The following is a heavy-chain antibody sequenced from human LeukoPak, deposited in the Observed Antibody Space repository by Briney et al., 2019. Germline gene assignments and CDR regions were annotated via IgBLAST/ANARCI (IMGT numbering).Heavy chain of an antibody. Sequence: GGSLRLSSAASGFTFSDDFMNWVRQAPGKGLQWVSSISSLSNHIYYADSVKGRFTISRDNAKNSLFLQMNSLRAEDTAVYYCARDRGATTTFDYWGQGTLVTVSS. V-gene: IGHV3-21*04. D-gene: IGHD2/OR15-2a*01. J-gene: IGHJ4*02. CDR3: ARDRGATTTFDY. CDR2: ISSLSNHI. CDR1: GFTFSDDF.